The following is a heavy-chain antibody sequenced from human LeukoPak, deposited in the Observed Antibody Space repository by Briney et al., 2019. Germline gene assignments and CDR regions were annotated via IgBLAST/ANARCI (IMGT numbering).Heavy chain of an antibody. CDR2: ISTYGIST. D-gene: IGHD3-16*01. Sequence: PGGSLRLSCSASGFTFSSYVMHWVRQAPGKGLEYVSGISTYGISTSYADSMKGRFTISRDNSKNTLYLQMSSLRGEDTAMYYCVKDQGLHYFDYWGQGTLVTVSS. V-gene: IGHV3-64D*09. J-gene: IGHJ4*02. CDR1: GFTFSSYV. CDR3: VKDQGLHYFDY.